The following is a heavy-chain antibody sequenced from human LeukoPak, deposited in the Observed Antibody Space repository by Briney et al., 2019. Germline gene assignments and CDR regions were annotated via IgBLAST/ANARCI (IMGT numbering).Heavy chain of an antibody. V-gene: IGHV3-7*01. J-gene: IGHJ4*01. CDR1: GFTFTDYW. CDR2: IRQDGSEK. D-gene: IGHD6-13*01. CDR3: ARDGTAAGLYFDL. Sequence: VGSLRLSCAVSGFTFTDYWMNWVRQAPGKGLEWVASIRQDGSEKTYVDSVKGRFTISRDNTKNSLSLQVNSLRVEDTAVYYCARDGTAAGLYFDLWGQGTLVTVSS.